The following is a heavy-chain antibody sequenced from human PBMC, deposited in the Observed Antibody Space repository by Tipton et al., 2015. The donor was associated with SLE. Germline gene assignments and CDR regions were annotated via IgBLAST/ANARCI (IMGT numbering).Heavy chain of an antibody. D-gene: IGHD3/OR15-3a*01. CDR2: IYSGGST. CDR3: AGGLGNFDY. CDR1: GFTFSSYA. Sequence: GSLRLSCAASGFTFSSYAMSWVRQAPGKGLEWVSVIYSGGSTYYADSVKGRFTISRHNSKNTLYLQMNSLRAEDTAVYYCAGGLGNFDYWGQGTLVTVSS. V-gene: IGHV3-53*04. J-gene: IGHJ4*02.